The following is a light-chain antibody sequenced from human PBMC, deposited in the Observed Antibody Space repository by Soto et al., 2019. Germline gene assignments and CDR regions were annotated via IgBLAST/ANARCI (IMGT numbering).Light chain of an antibody. J-gene: IGKJ2*01. CDR1: QSVSSN. V-gene: IGKV3-15*01. Sequence: EIVMTQSPATLSVSPGERATLSCRASQSVSSNLAWYQQNPGQAPRLLIYGASTRATGIPARFSGSGSGTEFTLTISSLQSEDFAVYYCQQYNNWSYTFGQGTKLEIK. CDR3: QQYNNWSYT. CDR2: GAS.